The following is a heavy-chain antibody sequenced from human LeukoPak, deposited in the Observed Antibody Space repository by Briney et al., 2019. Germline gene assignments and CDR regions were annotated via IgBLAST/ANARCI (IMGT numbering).Heavy chain of an antibody. J-gene: IGHJ6*01. Sequence: PGGSLRLSCAASGLTVSSSYMTWVRQAPGKGLEWVSIIYASGSTYYAESVKGRFTISRDNSINTLHLQMNSLRAEDTAMYYCARVSPLTGQAYYYFAMDVWGQGTTVTVSS. CDR1: GLTVSSSY. CDR2: IYASGST. V-gene: IGHV3-66*01. D-gene: IGHD3-9*01. CDR3: ARVSPLTGQAYYYFAMDV.